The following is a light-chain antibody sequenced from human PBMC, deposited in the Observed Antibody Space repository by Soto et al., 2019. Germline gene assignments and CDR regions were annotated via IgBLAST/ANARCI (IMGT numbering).Light chain of an antibody. V-gene: IGKV1D-16*01. CDR2: AAS. CDR1: QGVNRW. J-gene: IGKJ4*01. Sequence: DIQMTQSPSSLSASIGDRVTITCRASQGVNRWLAWYQQRPGEAPKSLIFAASSLQSGVPSRFSGSGSGTEFTLTINSLQPEDLATYFCLQYNSYPLTFGGGTKVEI. CDR3: LQYNSYPLT.